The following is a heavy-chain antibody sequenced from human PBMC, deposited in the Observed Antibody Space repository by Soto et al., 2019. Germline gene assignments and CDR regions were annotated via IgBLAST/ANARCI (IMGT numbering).Heavy chain of an antibody. J-gene: IGHJ4*02. CDR2: ISYDGSNK. V-gene: IGHV3-30-3*01. CDR1: GFTFSSYA. CDR3: FDY. Sequence: QVQLVESGGGVVQPGRSLRLSCAASGFTFSSYAMHWVRQAPGKGLEWVAVISYDGSNKYYADSVKGRFTIPRDNSKNTLYLQMNSLRAEDTATAYSFDYWGQGTLVTVSS.